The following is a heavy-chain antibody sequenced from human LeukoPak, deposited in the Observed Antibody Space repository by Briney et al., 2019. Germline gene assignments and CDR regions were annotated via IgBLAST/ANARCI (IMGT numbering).Heavy chain of an antibody. CDR1: GYTFTSYG. CDR2: ISAYNGNT. V-gene: IGHV1-18*01. J-gene: IGHJ4*02. D-gene: IGHD3-3*01. CDR3: ARDLASDDFWSGFDY. Sequence: ASVTVSCKASGYTFTSYGISWVRQAPGQGLEWMGWISAYNGNTNYAQKLQGRVTMTTDTSTSTAYMELRSPRSDDTAVYYCARDLASDDFWSGFDYWGQGTLVTVSS.